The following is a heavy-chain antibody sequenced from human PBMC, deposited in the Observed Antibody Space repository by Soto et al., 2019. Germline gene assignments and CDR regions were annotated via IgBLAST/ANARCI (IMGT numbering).Heavy chain of an antibody. CDR3: AKSFATPNGWSGYGLHV. D-gene: IGHD2-15*01. V-gene: IGHV3-11*01. J-gene: IGHJ6*02. Sequence: QVQLVESGGGLVKPGGSLRLSCAASGFTFSDHFMTWLRQAPGKGLEWVSYIGTRGDTMFYAESVKGRFTISRNNAKDSLYPQMNSLRVEDTAVYSCAKSFATPNGWSGYGLHVCGQGTTVIVSS. CDR1: GFTFSDHF. CDR2: IGTRGDTM.